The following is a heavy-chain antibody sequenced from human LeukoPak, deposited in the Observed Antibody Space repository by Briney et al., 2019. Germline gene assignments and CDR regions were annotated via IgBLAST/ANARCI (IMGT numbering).Heavy chain of an antibody. D-gene: IGHD3-22*01. CDR3: ARASSDYYDSSLDY. J-gene: IGHJ4*02. Sequence: SETLSLTCTVSGGSISSYYWSWIRQPPGKGPEWIGYIYYSGSTNYNPSLKSRVTISVDTSKNQFSLKLSSVTAADTAVYYCARASSDYYDSSLDYWGQGTLVTVSS. CDR2: IYYSGST. V-gene: IGHV4-59*01. CDR1: GGSISSYY.